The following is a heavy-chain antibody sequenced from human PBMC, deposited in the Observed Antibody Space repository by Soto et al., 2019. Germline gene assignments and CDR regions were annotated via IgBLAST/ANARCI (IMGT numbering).Heavy chain of an antibody. CDR2: ISGYNGNT. CDR1: GYTFTSYG. Sequence: QVQLVQSGAEVKTPGASVKVSCKASGYTFTSYGISWERQTPGQGLEWMGWISGYNGNTNYAQKLQGRVTMTTDTSTSTAYMELRSLRSDDTAVYYCARDRSENGDYGYWGQGTLVTVSS. D-gene: IGHD4-17*01. CDR3: ARDRSENGDYGY. J-gene: IGHJ4*02. V-gene: IGHV1-18*01.